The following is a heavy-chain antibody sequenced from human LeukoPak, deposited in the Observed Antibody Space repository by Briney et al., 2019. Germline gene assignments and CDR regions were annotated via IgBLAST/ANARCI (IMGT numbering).Heavy chain of an antibody. Sequence: KPSETLSLTCAVYSGSFSGYYWSWIRQPPGKGLEWIGEINHSGSTNYNPSLKSRVTISVDTSKNQLSLKLSSVTAADTAVYYCARGGGYSSSAHNHKKYFDYWGQGTLVTVSS. V-gene: IGHV4-34*01. CDR1: SGSFSGYY. CDR3: ARGGGYSSSAHNHKKYFDY. CDR2: INHSGST. D-gene: IGHD6-6*01. J-gene: IGHJ4*02.